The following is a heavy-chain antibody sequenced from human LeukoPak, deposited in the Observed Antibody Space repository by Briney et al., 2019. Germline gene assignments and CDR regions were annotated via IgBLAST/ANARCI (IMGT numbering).Heavy chain of an antibody. J-gene: IGHJ4*02. V-gene: IGHV1-2*06. CDR2: INPNSGGT. D-gene: IGHD5-18*01. Sequence: ASVKVSCKASGYTFTGYYMHWVRQAPGQGLEWMGRINPNSGGTNYAQKFQGRVTMTRDTSISTACMELSRLRSDDTAVYYCARVRVGLLSDGHFDYWGQGTLVTVSS. CDR3: ARVRVGLLSDGHFDY. CDR1: GYTFTGYY.